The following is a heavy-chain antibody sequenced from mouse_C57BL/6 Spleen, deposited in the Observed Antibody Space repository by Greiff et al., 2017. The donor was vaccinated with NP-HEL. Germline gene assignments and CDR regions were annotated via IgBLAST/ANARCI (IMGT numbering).Heavy chain of an antibody. Sequence: VQLQQPGAELVKPGASVKLSCKASGYTFTSYWMQWVKQRPGQGLEWIGEIDPSDSYTNYNQKFKGKATLTVDTSSSTAYMQLSSLTSEDSAVYYCARWGRVTTGPLTMDYWGQGTSVTVSS. J-gene: IGHJ4*01. CDR1: GYTFTSYW. CDR2: IDPSDSYT. D-gene: IGHD2-2*01. V-gene: IGHV1-50*01. CDR3: ARWGRVTTGPLTMDY.